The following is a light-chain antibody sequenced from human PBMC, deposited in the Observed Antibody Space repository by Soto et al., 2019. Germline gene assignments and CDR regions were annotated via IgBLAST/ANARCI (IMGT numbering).Light chain of an antibody. J-gene: IGLJ1*01. CDR3: CSYAGGSNV. Sequence: QSVLTQPASVSGSPRQSITISCTGTSSDVGSYRFVSWYQQHPGKAPTLMIYEGSERPSGVSDRFSGSKSGNTASLTISGLQAEDEADYFCCSYAGGSNVFGAGTKVTV. CDR2: EGS. V-gene: IGLV2-23*03. CDR1: SSDVGSYRF.